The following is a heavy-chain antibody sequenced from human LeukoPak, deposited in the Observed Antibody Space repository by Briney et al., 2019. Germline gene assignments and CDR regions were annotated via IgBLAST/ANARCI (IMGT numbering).Heavy chain of an antibody. CDR1: GFTFSSYS. Sequence: GGSLRLSCAASGFTFSSYSMNWVRQAPGKGLEWVSSISSSSSYIYYADSVKGRFTISRDNSKNTLYLQMNSLRAEDTAVYYCARLGVRYFDWSYGAFDIWGQGTMVTVSS. CDR2: ISSSSSYI. CDR3: ARLGVRYFDWSYGAFDI. J-gene: IGHJ3*02. D-gene: IGHD3-9*01. V-gene: IGHV3-21*01.